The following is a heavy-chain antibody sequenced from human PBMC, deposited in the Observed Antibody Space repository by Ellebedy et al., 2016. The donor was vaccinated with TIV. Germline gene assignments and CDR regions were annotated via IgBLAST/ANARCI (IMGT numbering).Heavy chain of an antibody. Sequence: GESLKISCKGSGYSFTSYWVGWVRQLPGKGLEWMGIIYPGDSETRYSPSFQGQVTMSADRSINTAYLQWSSLKASDTAIYYCARPLGYSYGYHGMDVWGQGTTVTVSS. CDR1: GYSFTSYW. CDR2: IYPGDSET. V-gene: IGHV5-51*01. J-gene: IGHJ6*02. D-gene: IGHD5-18*01. CDR3: ARPLGYSYGYHGMDV.